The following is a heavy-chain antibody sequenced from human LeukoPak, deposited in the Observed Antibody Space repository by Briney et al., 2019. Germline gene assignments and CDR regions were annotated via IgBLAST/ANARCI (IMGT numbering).Heavy chain of an antibody. J-gene: IGHJ6*02. D-gene: IGHD2-21*02. V-gene: IGHV1-69*01. CDR3: ACGGDSLYYYYGMDV. CDR1: GGTFSSYA. CDR2: IIPIFGTA. Sequence: GSSVKVSCKASGGTFSSYAFSWVRQAPGQGLEWMGGIIPIFGTANYAQKFQGRVTITADESTSTAYMELSSLRSEDTAVYYCACGGDSLYYYYGMDVWGQGTTVTVSS.